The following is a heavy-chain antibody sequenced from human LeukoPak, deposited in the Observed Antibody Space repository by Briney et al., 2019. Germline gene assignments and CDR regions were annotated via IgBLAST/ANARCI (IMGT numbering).Heavy chain of an antibody. CDR2: IKANSDGGTT. Sequence: PGGSLRLSCAVSGITLSNYGMTWVRQAPGKGLEWVGRIKANSDGGTTDYAAPVKGRFTISRDDSNNVLYLQMNSLKTEDTGVYYCTTGTMGSGNSDHWGQGTLVTVSS. CDR1: GITLSNYG. D-gene: IGHD3-10*01. V-gene: IGHV3-15*01. CDR3: TTGTMGSGNSDH. J-gene: IGHJ4*02.